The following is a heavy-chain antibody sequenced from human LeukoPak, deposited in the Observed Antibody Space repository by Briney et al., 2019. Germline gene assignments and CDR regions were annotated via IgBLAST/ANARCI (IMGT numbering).Heavy chain of an antibody. J-gene: IGHJ6*02. CDR2: ISYDGSNK. D-gene: IGHD2-2*01. Sequence: PGGSPRLSCAASGFTFSSYGMHWVRQAPGKGLEWVAVISYDGSNKYYADSVKGRFTISRDNSKNTLYLQMNSLRAEDTAVYYCAKEYCSSTSCYGEYGMDVWGQGTTVTVSS. CDR3: AKEYCSSTSCYGEYGMDV. V-gene: IGHV3-30*18. CDR1: GFTFSSYG.